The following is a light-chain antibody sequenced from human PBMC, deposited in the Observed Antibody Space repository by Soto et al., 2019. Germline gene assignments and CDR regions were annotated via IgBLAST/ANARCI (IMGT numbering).Light chain of an antibody. V-gene: IGLV2-14*03. CDR1: SSDIGSYHY. Sequence: QAVSVSGSPGQSITISCTGTSSDIGSYHYVSWYQQHPGRAPQLLISDVTYRPSGVSDRFSATKSGNTASLTISRLQAEDEANYYCSSCTGSSTIFGGGTKLTVL. CDR2: DVT. CDR3: SSCTGSSTI. J-gene: IGLJ2*01.